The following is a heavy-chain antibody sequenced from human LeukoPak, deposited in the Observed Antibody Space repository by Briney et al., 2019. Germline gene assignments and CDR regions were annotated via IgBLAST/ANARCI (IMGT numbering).Heavy chain of an antibody. Sequence: LGGSLRPPSAGFGLPFRCFALGGDGQAPGKGLEWVSGIYRGGSTHYADSVKGRFTISRDRSKNTLYLQMKHLRAEATPRYFPVRDLRDAHGSYGSDYWGQGTLVTVSS. CDR3: VRDLRDAHGSYGSDY. J-gene: IGHJ4*02. D-gene: IGHD1-26*01. CDR1: GLPFRCFA. CDR2: IYRGGST. V-gene: IGHV3-23*01.